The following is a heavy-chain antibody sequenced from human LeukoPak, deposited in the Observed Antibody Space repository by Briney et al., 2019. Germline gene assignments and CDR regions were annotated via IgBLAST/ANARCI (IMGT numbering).Heavy chain of an antibody. CDR1: GFTLRSYA. Sequence: PGGSLRLSCVASGFTLRSYAMSWVRQAPGKGLDWVSGISSSGDSRYYADSVKGRFTIYRDNSKNTLYLQMNSLRAGDTAVYYCARDLWSRDGYTDYWGQGTLVTVSS. J-gene: IGHJ4*02. D-gene: IGHD5-12*01. V-gene: IGHV3-23*01. CDR2: ISSSGDSR. CDR3: ARDLWSRDGYTDY.